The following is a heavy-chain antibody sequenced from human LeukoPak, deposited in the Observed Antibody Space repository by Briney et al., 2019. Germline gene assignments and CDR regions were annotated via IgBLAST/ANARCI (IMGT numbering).Heavy chain of an antibody. CDR3: ARHDDSSRAFDI. V-gene: IGHV4-59*08. CDR2: IYYSGST. J-gene: IGHJ3*02. CDR1: GGSISSYY. D-gene: IGHD3-22*01. Sequence: SETLSLTCTVSGGSISSYYWSWIRQPPGKGLEWIGYIYYSGSTNYNPSLKSRVTISVDTSKNQFSLKLSSVTAADTAVYYCARHDDSSRAFDIWGQGTMVTVSS.